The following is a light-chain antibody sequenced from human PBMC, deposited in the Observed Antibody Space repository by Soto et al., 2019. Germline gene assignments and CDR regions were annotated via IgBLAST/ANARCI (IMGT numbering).Light chain of an antibody. CDR3: QQRSNWV. J-gene: IGKJ3*01. Sequence: ETALTQSPATLSLSPGERATLSCRASQSVSIYLAWYQQKPGQAPRLLIYDASKRAPGVPARFSGSGSGTDFSLTISSLEPEDFGVYYCQQRSNWVFGPGTKVDIK. V-gene: IGKV3-11*01. CDR1: QSVSIY. CDR2: DAS.